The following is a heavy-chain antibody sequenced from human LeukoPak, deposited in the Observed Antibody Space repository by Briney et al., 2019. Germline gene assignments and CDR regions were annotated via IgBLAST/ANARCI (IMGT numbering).Heavy chain of an antibody. CDR3: ARGAADIVVVPAALDYYYYGMDV. Sequence: GASVHVSCKASGGTFSSYAISWVRQAPGQGLAWMGGIIPIFGTANYAQKFQGRVTITADESTSTAYMELSSLRSEDTAVYYCARGAADIVVVPAALDYYYYGMDVWGKGTTVTVSS. CDR1: GGTFSSYA. CDR2: IIPIFGTA. V-gene: IGHV1-69*13. J-gene: IGHJ6*04. D-gene: IGHD2-2*01.